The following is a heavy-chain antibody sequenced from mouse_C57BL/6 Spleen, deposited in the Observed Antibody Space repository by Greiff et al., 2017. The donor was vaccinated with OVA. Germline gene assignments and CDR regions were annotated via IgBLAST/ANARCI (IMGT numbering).Heavy chain of an antibody. V-gene: IGHV5-4*01. CDR2: ISDGGSYT. CDR3: ARDRGGYDYVFAY. Sequence: EVQRVESGGGLVKPGGSLKLSCAASGFTFSSYAMSWVRQTPEKRLEWVATISDGGSYTYYPDNVKGRFTISRDNAKNTLYLQLSHLKSEDTAMYYCARDRGGYDYVFAYWGQGTLVTVSA. D-gene: IGHD2-4*01. CDR1: GFTFSSYA. J-gene: IGHJ3*01.